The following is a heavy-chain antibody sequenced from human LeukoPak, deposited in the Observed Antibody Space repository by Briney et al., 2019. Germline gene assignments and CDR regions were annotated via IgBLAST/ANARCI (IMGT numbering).Heavy chain of an antibody. V-gene: IGHV5-51*01. CDR1: GYSFSDYW. J-gene: IGHJ5*02. D-gene: IGHD3-22*01. CDR2: IYPDDSDT. Sequence: GESLKISCKGSGYSFSDYWIGWVRQMPGKGLEWIGIIYPDDSDTRYSPSFQGQVTISVDKSINTAYLQWSSLTASDTAIYFCAVSEYDSSGYHSPYFDPWGQGTLVIVSS. CDR3: AVSEYDSSGYHSPYFDP.